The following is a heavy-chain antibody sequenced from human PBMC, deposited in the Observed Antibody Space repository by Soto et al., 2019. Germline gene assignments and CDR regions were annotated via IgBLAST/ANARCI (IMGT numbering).Heavy chain of an antibody. CDR1: GFTFSSYW. D-gene: IGHD5-18*01. CDR2: IKQDGSEK. Sequence: GGSLRLSCAASGFTFSSYWMSWVRQAPGKGLEWVANIKQDGSEKYYVDSVKGRFTISRDNAKNSLYLQMNSLRAEDTAVYYCARGGLLDRAMVGQYYYYDMDVWSPGTTVT. J-gene: IGHJ6*02. CDR3: ARGGLLDRAMVGQYYYYDMDV. V-gene: IGHV3-7*03.